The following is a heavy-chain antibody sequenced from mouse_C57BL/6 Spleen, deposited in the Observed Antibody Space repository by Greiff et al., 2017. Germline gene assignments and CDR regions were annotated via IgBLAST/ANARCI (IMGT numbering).Heavy chain of an antibody. CDR2: INPSTGGT. CDR3: ARGGANWDWYFDV. J-gene: IGHJ1*03. CDR1: GYSFTGYY. Sequence: VQLQQSGPELVKPGASVKISCKASGYSFTGYYMNWVKQSPEKSLEWIGEINPSTGGTTYNQKFKAKATLTVDKSSSTAYMQLKRLTSEDSAVYYCARGGANWDWYFDVWGTGTTVTVSS. V-gene: IGHV1-42*01. D-gene: IGHD4-1*01.